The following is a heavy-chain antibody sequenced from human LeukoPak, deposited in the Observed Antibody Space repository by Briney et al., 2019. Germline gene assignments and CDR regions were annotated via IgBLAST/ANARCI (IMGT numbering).Heavy chain of an antibody. Sequence: SETLSLTCTVSGGSISSSSYCWGWIRQPPGKGLEGIGRIYYSGSTYYNLSLKSRVTISVDTSKNQFSLKLSSVTAEDTAVYYCARPQGYQLLDFEYWGQGTLVTVSS. V-gene: IGHV4-39*01. CDR2: IYYSGST. J-gene: IGHJ4*02. D-gene: IGHD2-2*01. CDR1: GGSISSSSYC. CDR3: ARPQGYQLLDFEY.